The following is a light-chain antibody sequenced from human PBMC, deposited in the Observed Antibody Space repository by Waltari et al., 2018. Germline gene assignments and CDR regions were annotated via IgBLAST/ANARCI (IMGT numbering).Light chain of an antibody. CDR2: DVS. Sequence: QSALTQPASVSGSPGQSITISCTGTSSDVGSYNLVSWYQQHPGKAPKLMIYDVSKRPSGVSERFSGSKSGDTASLTSSGLQAEDEADYYCSSYAGSSTLVFGGGTKLTVL. V-gene: IGLV2-23*02. CDR1: SSDVGSYNL. CDR3: SSYAGSSTLV. J-gene: IGLJ3*02.